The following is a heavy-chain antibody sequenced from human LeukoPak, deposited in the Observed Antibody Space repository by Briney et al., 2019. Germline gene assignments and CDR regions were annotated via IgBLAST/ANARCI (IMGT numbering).Heavy chain of an antibody. V-gene: IGHV4-30-2*01. CDR2: IYHSGST. CDR1: GGSISSGGYY. CDR3: ARVGFDYYYDSSGYYFEY. D-gene: IGHD3-22*01. J-gene: IGHJ4*02. Sequence: QASETLSLTCTVSGGSISSGGYYWSWIRQPPGKGLEWIGYIYHSGSTYYNPSLKSRVTISVDTSKNQFSLKLSSVTAADTAVYYCARVGFDYYYDSSGYYFEYWGQGTLVTVSS.